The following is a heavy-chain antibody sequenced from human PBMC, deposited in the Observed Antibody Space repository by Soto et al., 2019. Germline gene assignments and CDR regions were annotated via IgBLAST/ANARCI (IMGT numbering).Heavy chain of an antibody. Sequence: PSETLSLTCTVSGGSISSSSYFWGWIRQPPGKGLEWIGSIYYSGSTYYNPSLKSRVTVSVDTSKNQFSLKLSSVTAADTAVYYCASLSASSGYYSPAWRQAPLVTVSS. J-gene: IGHJ5*02. CDR2: IYYSGST. CDR1: GGSISSSSYF. D-gene: IGHD3-22*01. CDR3: ASLSASSGYYSPA. V-gene: IGHV4-39*01.